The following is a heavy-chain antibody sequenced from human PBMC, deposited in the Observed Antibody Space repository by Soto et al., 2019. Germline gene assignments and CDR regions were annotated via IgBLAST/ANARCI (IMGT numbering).Heavy chain of an antibody. D-gene: IGHD3-16*01. CDR2: ITSKRYGGAS. Sequence: HPGGSLRLSCTGSGFSFGDYAIIWFRQAPGKGPEWVGQITSKRYGGASEYAASVKGRFTISRDDSKSIAYLQMNSLIIDDTAVYHCSRRPRNNWAVPFDYWGQGT. J-gene: IGHJ4*02. CDR3: SRRPRNNWAVPFDY. V-gene: IGHV3-49*03. CDR1: GFSFGDYA.